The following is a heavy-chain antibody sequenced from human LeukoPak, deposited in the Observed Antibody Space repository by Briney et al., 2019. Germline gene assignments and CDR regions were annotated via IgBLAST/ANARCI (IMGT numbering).Heavy chain of an antibody. D-gene: IGHD3-3*01. CDR3: ARLWGSRYYDFWSGSWFDP. Sequence: SETLSLACAVYGGSFSGYYWSWIRQPPGKGLEWIGYIYYSGSTNYNPSLKSRVTISVDTSKNQFSLKLSSVTAADTAVYYCARLWGSRYYDFWSGSWFDPWGQGTLVTVSS. J-gene: IGHJ5*02. V-gene: IGHV4-59*01. CDR2: IYYSGST. CDR1: GGSFSGYY.